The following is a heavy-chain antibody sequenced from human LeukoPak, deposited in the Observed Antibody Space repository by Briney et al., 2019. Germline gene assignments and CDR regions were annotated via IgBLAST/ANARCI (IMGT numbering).Heavy chain of an antibody. V-gene: IGHV4-59*02. CDR2: IYHTGST. Sequence: SETLSLTCTISGGSVSDYYWSWIRQSPGKGLEWIGYIYHTGSTSYSPSLKSRVTISADTSQNQFSPKLSSVTAADTAVYYCASRKLGNDYWGQGTLVTVSS. J-gene: IGHJ4*02. D-gene: IGHD7-27*01. CDR3: ASRKLGNDY. CDR1: GGSVSDYY.